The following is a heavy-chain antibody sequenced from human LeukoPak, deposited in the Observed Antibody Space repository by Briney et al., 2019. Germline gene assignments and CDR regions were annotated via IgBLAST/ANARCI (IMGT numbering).Heavy chain of an antibody. D-gene: IGHD2-2*01. Sequence: GGSLRLSCAASGFAYSNYGMYWVRQAPGKGLEWVAFIRFDGREKDYARFLKGRFTIARDNSRNTLYLEMNSLRPEDTAMYYCAKDGLSGGYCRSTSCAPDYWGQGTLVTVAS. J-gene: IGHJ4*02. CDR2: IRFDGREK. CDR1: GFAYSNYG. V-gene: IGHV3-30*02. CDR3: AKDGLSGGYCRSTSCAPDY.